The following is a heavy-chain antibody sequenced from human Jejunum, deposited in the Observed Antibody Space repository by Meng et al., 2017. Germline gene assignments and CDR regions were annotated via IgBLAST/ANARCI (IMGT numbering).Heavy chain of an antibody. CDR3: VSGGLLGY. Sequence: GESLKISCAASRLIFSGYEMDWVRQAQGKGREWLAYIASGERPIYYADSVKGRITISRDNAKNSLFLQMNSLRVEDTAVYYCVSGGLLGYWGQGILVTVSS. V-gene: IGHV3-48*03. J-gene: IGHJ4*02. D-gene: IGHD3-3*01. CDR1: RLIFSGYE. CDR2: IASGERPI.